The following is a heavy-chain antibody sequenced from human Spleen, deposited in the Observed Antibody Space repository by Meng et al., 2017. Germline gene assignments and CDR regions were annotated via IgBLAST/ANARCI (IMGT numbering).Heavy chain of an antibody. Sequence: SETLSLTCAVYGGSFDQYYWGWIRQPPGKGLEWIGEINHSGSTNYNPSLESRATISVDTSQNNLSLKLSSVTAADSAVYYCARGPTTMAHDFDYWGQGTLVTVSS. CDR1: GGSFDQYY. CDR3: ARGPTTMAHDFDY. D-gene: IGHD4-11*01. V-gene: IGHV4-34*01. CDR2: INHSGST. J-gene: IGHJ4*02.